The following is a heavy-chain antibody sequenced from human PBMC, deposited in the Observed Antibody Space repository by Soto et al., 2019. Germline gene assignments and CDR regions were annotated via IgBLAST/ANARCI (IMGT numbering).Heavy chain of an antibody. V-gene: IGHV3-23*01. Sequence: GGSLRLSCAASGFTFSSYTMNWVRQAPGKGLEWVSVISGNGGSTYYADSVKGRFTISRDNSKNTLYLQMNSLRAEDTAVYYCAKEGSMRYFDYWGQGTLVTVSS. CDR3: AKEGSMRYFDY. D-gene: IGHD2-8*01. CDR2: ISGNGGST. CDR1: GFTFSSYT. J-gene: IGHJ4*02.